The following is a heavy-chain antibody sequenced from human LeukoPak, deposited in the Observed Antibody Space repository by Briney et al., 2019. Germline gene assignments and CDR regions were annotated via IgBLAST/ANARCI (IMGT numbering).Heavy chain of an antibody. J-gene: IGHJ4*02. CDR2: ISYDGSNK. V-gene: IGHV3-30*04. CDR3: ARDSPVPQLFYFDY. Sequence: QPGGSLRLPCAASGFTFSSYAMHWVRQAPGKGLEWVAVISYDGSNKYYADSVKGRFTISRDNSKNTLYLQMNSLRAEDTAVYYCARDSPVPQLFYFDYWGQGTLVTVSS. D-gene: IGHD3-10*01. CDR1: GFTFSSYA.